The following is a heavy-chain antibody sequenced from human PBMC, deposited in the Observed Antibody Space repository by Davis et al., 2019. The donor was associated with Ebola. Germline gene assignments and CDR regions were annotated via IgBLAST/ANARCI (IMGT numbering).Heavy chain of an antibody. V-gene: IGHV3-23*01. CDR2: ISGSGGST. J-gene: IGHJ4*02. CDR3: ADKFDY. CDR1: GFTFSSYA. Sequence: GESPKIPCAASGFTFSSYAMSWVRQAPGQGLEWVSAISGSGGSTYYADSVKGRFTISRDNSKNTLYLQMNSLRAEDTAVYYCADKFDYWGQGTMVTVSS.